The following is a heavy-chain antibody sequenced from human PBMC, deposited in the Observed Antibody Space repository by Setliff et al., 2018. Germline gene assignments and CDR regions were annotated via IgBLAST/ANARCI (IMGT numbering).Heavy chain of an antibody. CDR2: SRYAENYQ. V-gene: IGHV3-30-3*01. D-gene: IGHD2-15*01. CDR3: ARSDGGSSGLDY. J-gene: IGHJ4*02. Sequence: GGSLRLSCAASGFTISYYAIHWVRQAPGKGLEWVAVSRYAENYQYYADSVKGRFTISRYNSENTLYLQMNSLRPDDTAVYHCARSDGGSSGLDYWGQGTLVTVSS. CDR1: GFTISYYA.